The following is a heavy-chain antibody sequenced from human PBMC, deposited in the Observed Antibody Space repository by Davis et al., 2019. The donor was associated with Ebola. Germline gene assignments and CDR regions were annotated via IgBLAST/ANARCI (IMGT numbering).Heavy chain of an antibody. J-gene: IGHJ4*02. CDR3: ARGWTAMAQFDY. CDR2: INAGNGDT. D-gene: IGHD5-18*01. Sequence: ASVKVSCKTSGYTFTNYAIHWVRQAPGQRLEWMGWINAGNGDTKYSQNFQGRVTFTRDTSASTAYMELSSLRSEDTAVYYCARGWTAMAQFDYWGQGTLVTVSS. CDR1: GYTFTNYA. V-gene: IGHV1-3*01.